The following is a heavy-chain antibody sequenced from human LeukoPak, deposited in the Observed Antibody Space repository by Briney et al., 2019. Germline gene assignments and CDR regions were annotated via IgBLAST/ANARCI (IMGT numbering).Heavy chain of an antibody. CDR3: VRGRGGTYSGDNLFDP. CDR1: GFTVSSNY. D-gene: IGHD1-1*01. V-gene: IGHV3-11*04. Sequence: GGSLRLSCAASGFTVSSNYMSWVRQAPGKGLEWLSYIIGSGSTTQYADSVRDRFTISRDNDKNAVYLQMNSLRADDTAIYYCVRGRGGTYSGDNLFDPWGQGTLVTVSS. CDR2: IIGSGSTT. J-gene: IGHJ5*02.